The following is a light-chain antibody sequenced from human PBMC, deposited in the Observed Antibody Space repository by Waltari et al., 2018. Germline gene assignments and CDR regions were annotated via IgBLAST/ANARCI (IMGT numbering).Light chain of an antibody. V-gene: IGKV1-39*01. CDR2: AAS. CDR1: QSISSY. J-gene: IGKJ1*01. CDR3: QQSYSTPST. Sequence: DIQMTQSPSCLSASVGDRVTLTCRASQSISSYLNWYQQKPGKAPKLLIYAASSLQSGVPSRFSGSGSGTDFTLTISSLQPEDFATYYCQQSYSTPSTFGQGTKVEIK.